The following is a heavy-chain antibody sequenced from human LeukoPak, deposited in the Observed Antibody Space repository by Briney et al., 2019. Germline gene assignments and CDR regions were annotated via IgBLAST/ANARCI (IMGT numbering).Heavy chain of an antibody. CDR1: GCTFTGYY. CDR3: ARSRIRSSGSIDY. J-gene: IGHJ4*02. CDR2: INPNSGRT. Sequence: GASVNVSCKASGCTFTGYYIHWVRQAPGRGLEWMGWINPNSGRTNYARKFHGGLAMTRDTSISTAYMELSRLRSDATAVYYCARSRIRSSGSIDYCGQGSLLTAPS. D-gene: IGHD6-19*01. V-gene: IGHV1-2*02.